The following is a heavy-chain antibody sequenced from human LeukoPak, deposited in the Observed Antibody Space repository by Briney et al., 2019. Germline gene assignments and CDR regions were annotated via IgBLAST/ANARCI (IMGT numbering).Heavy chain of an antibody. Sequence: GGSLRLSCAASGFTFSSYAMSWVRQAPGKGLEWVSAISGSGGSTYYADSVKGRFTISRDNSKNTLYLQMNSLRAEDTAVYYCARAQVGATPPYVDYWGQGTLVTVSS. V-gene: IGHV3-23*01. J-gene: IGHJ4*02. CDR1: GFTFSSYA. D-gene: IGHD1-26*01. CDR2: ISGSGGST. CDR3: ARAQVGATPPYVDY.